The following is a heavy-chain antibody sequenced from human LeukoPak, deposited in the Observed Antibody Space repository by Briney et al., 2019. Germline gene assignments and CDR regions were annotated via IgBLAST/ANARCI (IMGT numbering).Heavy chain of an antibody. CDR3: AKTQFSAGTNYYYDS. CDR1: GFTFSSYA. V-gene: IGHV3-23*01. J-gene: IGHJ4*02. D-gene: IGHD2-8*01. CDR2: ISGGGGST. Sequence: GGSLRLSCAASGFTFSSYAMSWVRQAPGKGLEWVSAISGGGGSTYFADSVRGRFSISRDNSENTLYLQMNRLRAGDTAMYYCAKTQFSAGTNYYYDSWGQGTLVTVSA.